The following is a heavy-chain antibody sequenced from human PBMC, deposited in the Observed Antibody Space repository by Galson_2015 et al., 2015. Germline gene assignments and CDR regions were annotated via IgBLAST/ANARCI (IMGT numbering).Heavy chain of an antibody. V-gene: IGHV1-8*01. D-gene: IGHD2-2*01. CDR2: MNPNSGNT. CDR1: GYTFTSYD. CDR3: ARGRVVVVPAATNWFDP. J-gene: IGHJ5*02. Sequence: SVKVSCKASGYTFTSYDINWVRQATGQGFEWMGWMNPNSGNTGYAQKFQGRVTMTRNTSISTAYMELSSLRSEDTAVYYCARGRVVVVPAATNWFDPWGQGTLVTVSS.